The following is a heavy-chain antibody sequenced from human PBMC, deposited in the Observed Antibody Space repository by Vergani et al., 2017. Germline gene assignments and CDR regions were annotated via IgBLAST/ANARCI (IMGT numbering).Heavy chain of an antibody. J-gene: IGHJ4*02. CDR1: GGSISSGSYY. D-gene: IGHD3-22*01. CDR2: IYTSGST. Sequence: QVQLQESGPGLVKPSQTLSLTCTVSGGSISSGSYYWSWIRQPAGKGLEWIWRIYTSGSTNYNPSLKSRVTISVDTSKNQFSLKLSSVTAADTAVYYCARTAYYYDSSGPGYFDYWGQGALVTVSS. V-gene: IGHV4-61*02. CDR3: ARTAYYYDSSGPGYFDY.